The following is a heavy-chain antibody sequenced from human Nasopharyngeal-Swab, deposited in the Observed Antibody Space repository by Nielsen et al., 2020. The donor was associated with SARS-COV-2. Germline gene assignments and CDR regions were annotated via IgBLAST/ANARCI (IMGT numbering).Heavy chain of an antibody. CDR3: ARLTADVLRFFRPYYFDY. CDR2: IYYSGST. J-gene: IGHJ4*02. Sequence: SETLSLTCTVSGGSISSSSYYWGWIRQPPGKGLEWIGSIYYSGSTYYNPSLKSRVTISVDTSKNQFSLKLSSMTAADTAVYYCARLTADVLRFFRPYYFDYWGQGTLVTVSP. V-gene: IGHV4-39*01. D-gene: IGHD3-3*01. CDR1: GGSISSSSYY.